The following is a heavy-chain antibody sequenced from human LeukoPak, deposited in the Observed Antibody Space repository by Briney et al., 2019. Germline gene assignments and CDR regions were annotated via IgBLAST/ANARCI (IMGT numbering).Heavy chain of an antibody. Sequence: GRSLRLSCAASGFIFSNYGMHWVRQAPAKGREGVAVTSYDGSNKHYADSVKGRFIISRDTTKNTLYLQMSSLSVEDTAVYYCAKAKMVAADGYQYYYGMDVWGKGTTVTVSS. CDR2: TSYDGSNK. J-gene: IGHJ6*04. CDR3: AKAKMVAADGYQYYYGMDV. V-gene: IGHV3-30*18. CDR1: GFIFSNYG. D-gene: IGHD2-15*01.